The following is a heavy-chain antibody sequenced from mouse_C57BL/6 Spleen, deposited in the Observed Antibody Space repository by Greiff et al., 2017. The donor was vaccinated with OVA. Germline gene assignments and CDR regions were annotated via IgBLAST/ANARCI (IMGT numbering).Heavy chain of an antibody. CDR3: ASRGNYGSSSYAMDY. Sequence: VQLKESGPVLVKPGASVKMSCKASGYTFTDYYMNWVKQSHGKSLEWIGVINPYNGGTSSNQKFKGKATLTVDKSSSTAYMELNSLTSEDSAVYYCASRGNYGSSSYAMDYWGQGTSVTVSS. J-gene: IGHJ4*01. CDR2: INPYNGGT. CDR1: GYTFTDYY. D-gene: IGHD1-1*01. V-gene: IGHV1-19*01.